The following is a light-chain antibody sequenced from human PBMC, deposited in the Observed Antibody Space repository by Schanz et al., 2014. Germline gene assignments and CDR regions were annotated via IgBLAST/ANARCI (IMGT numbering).Light chain of an antibody. J-gene: IGLJ3*02. Sequence: QSVLTQPASVSGSPGQSITISCTGTSSDVGIYNYVSWYQQLPGKAPKLMIYDASNRPSGVSDRFSGSRSGSTASLTVSGLQADDEADYYCCSYIGTNHLVLFGGGTKLTVL. CDR2: DAS. V-gene: IGLV2-14*01. CDR1: SSDVGIYNY. CDR3: CSYIGTNHLVL.